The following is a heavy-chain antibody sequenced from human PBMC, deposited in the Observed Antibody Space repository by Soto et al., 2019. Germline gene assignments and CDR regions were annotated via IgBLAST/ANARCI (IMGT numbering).Heavy chain of an antibody. D-gene: IGHD2-2*01. V-gene: IGHV3-30*18. CDR2: VSSDGSNQ. Sequence: PGGSLRLSCAASGFSFNKYGMHWVRQAPGKGLEWVAYVSSDGSNQYYADSVKGRFTISRDNSKSTLFLQLDSLRVDDTAVYYRAKDRVIQLLPIWPDPWGQGTLVTVSS. CDR1: GFSFNKYG. J-gene: IGHJ5*02. CDR3: AKDRVIQLLPIWPDP.